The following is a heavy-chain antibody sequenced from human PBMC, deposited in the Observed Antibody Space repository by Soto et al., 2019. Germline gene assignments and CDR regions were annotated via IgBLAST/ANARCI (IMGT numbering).Heavy chain of an antibody. D-gene: IGHD4-17*01. J-gene: IGHJ4*02. V-gene: IGHV1-69*13. Sequence: SVKVSCKASGGTFSSYAISWVRQAPGQGLEWMGGIIPIFGTANYAQKYQGRVTITADESTSTAYMELSSLRSEDTAVYYCARDGDYGDLGFDYWGQGTLVTVSS. CDR1: GGTFSSYA. CDR3: ARDGDYGDLGFDY. CDR2: IIPIFGTA.